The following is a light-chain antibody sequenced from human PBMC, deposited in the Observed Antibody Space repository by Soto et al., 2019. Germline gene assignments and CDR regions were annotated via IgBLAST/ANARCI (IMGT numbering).Light chain of an antibody. CDR1: SSNIGSNP. CDR2: NDN. CDR3: AAWDDSLNGAV. Sequence: QSVLTQPPSASGTPGQRVTISCSGSSSNIGSNPVNWYQQLPGTAPKLLIYNDNQRPSGVPDRFSGSKSGTSASLAISGPQSEDEADYYCAAWDDSLNGAVFGGGTKLTVL. J-gene: IGLJ2*01. V-gene: IGLV1-44*01.